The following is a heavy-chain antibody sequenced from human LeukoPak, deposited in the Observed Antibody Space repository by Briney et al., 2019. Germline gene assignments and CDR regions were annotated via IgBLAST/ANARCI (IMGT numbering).Heavy chain of an antibody. CDR1: GYTFTGYY. V-gene: IGHV1-2*02. D-gene: IGHD4-23*01. CDR3: ARGMTTVVTPGVY. Sequence: ASVKVSCKASGYTFTGYYMHWVRQAPGQGLEWMGWINPNSGGTNYAQKFQGRVPMTRDTSISTAYMQLSRLRSDDTAVYYCARGMTTVVTPGVYWGQGTLVTVSS. CDR2: INPNSGGT. J-gene: IGHJ4*02.